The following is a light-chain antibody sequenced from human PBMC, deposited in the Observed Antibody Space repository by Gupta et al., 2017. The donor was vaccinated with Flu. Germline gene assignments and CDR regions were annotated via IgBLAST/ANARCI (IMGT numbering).Light chain of an antibody. CDR2: EAT. V-gene: IGLV2-14*01. Sequence: QSALTQHASVSGCPGQSLNISCLGTSSDIGTYSFVSWYQQHPGKATKLVIYEATNRPSGVASRFSGSKSGHTASLTISGLQSEDEADYFCSSYSSITTWVFGGGTRLTVL. CDR3: SSYSSITTWV. J-gene: IGLJ3*02. CDR1: SSDIGTYSF.